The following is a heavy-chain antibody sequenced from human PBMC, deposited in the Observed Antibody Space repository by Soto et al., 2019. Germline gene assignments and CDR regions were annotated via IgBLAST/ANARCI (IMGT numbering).Heavy chain of an antibody. CDR2: IDTDGGGT. J-gene: IGHJ5*02. V-gene: IGHV3-74*01. CDR1: RFTLRSHR. Sequence: EVQLVESGGGLVQPGGSLRVSCAASRFTLRSHRIHWVRQVPGKGLEWVSRIDTDGGGTSYADSVKGRFTISTDNAKNTVNLQMNGLRGEDTAVYYCATVFDLWGQGTLVTVSA. CDR3: ATVFDL.